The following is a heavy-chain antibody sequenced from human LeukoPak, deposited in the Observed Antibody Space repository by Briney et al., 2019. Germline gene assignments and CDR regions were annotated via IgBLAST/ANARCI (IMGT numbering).Heavy chain of an antibody. CDR3: ARGGPGAAYFDY. J-gene: IGHJ4*02. CDR1: GYTFTSYD. CDR2: MNPNSGNT. V-gene: IGHV1-8*01. Sequence: ASVKVSCKASGYTFTSYDINWVRQAPGQGLEWMGWMNPNSGNTGYAQKFQGRVTMTRNTSISTAYMELSSLRTGDTAVYYCARGGPGAAYFDYWGQGTLVTVSS. D-gene: IGHD1-14*01.